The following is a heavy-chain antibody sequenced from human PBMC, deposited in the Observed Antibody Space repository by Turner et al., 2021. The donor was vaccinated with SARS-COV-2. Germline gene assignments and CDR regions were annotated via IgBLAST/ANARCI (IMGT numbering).Heavy chain of an antibody. Sequence: LQLQESGPGLVNPSETLSLPCTVYGCSISSSSYSWGWIRQPPGKGLEWIGSIYYSGSTYDNPSLKSRVTISVDTSKNQFSLKLSSVTAADTAVYYCATPSVAYDSSGYFHFDLWGRGTLVTVSS. CDR2: IYYSGST. D-gene: IGHD3-22*01. V-gene: IGHV4-39*01. J-gene: IGHJ2*01. CDR1: GCSISSSSYS. CDR3: ATPSVAYDSSGYFHFDL.